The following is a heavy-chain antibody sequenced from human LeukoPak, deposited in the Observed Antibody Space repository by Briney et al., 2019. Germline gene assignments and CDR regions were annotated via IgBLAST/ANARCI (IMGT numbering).Heavy chain of an antibody. CDR1: GFTFSSYS. D-gene: IGHD6-6*01. V-gene: IGHV3-21*01. CDR2: ISSSSSYI. J-gene: IGHJ5*02. CDR3: ARSIAARELNWFDP. Sequence: PGGSLRLSCAASGFTFSSYSMNWVRQAPGKGLEWVSSISSSSSYIYYADSVKGRFTISRDNAKNSLYLQMNSLRAEDTAVYYCARSIAARELNWFDPRGQGTLVTVSS.